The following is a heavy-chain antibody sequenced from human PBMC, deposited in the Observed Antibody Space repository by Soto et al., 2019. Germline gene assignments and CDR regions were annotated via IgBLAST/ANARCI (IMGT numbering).Heavy chain of an antibody. CDR3: AKNSGWFNT. CDR1: GFPFSSTD. Sequence: EFQVLQSGGGLVQPGGSLTLSCAASGFPFSSTDMTWVRQAPGKGLEWASTIDGSGGTTYYADSVKGRFTISRDNSINTVFLQMNSLRADDTALYFCAKNSGWFNTWGQGALVTVSS. CDR2: IDGSGGTT. V-gene: IGHV3-23*01. D-gene: IGHD3-10*01. J-gene: IGHJ5*02.